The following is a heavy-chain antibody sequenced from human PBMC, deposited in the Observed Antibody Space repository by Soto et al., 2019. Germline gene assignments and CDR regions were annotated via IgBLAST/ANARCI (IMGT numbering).Heavy chain of an antibody. J-gene: IGHJ3*02. CDR2: IVVGSGNT. Sequence: ASVKVSCKASGFTFTSSAMQWVRQARGQRLEWIGWIVVGSGNTNYAQKFQERVTITRDMSTSTAYMELSSLRSEVTAVYYCASYDFWSGYYAFDIWGQGTMVTVSS. CDR3: ASYDFWSGYYAFDI. D-gene: IGHD3-3*01. V-gene: IGHV1-58*02. CDR1: GFTFTSSA.